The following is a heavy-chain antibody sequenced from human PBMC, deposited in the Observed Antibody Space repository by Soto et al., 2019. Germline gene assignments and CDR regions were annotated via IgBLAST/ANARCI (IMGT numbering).Heavy chain of an antibody. CDR2: ITGSGNVV. D-gene: IGHD2-2*01. CDR1: GFTFSTYC. CDR3: ARDRLYAFDY. V-gene: IGHV3-48*02. Sequence: EVQLVESGGGLVQPGGSLRLSCAASGFTFSTYCMNWVRQAPGKGLEWVAYITGSGNVVFYGDAVKGRFTISRDNANNSLSLHMNSLRDDDTAVYYCARDRLYAFDYWGQGTLVTVSS. J-gene: IGHJ4*02.